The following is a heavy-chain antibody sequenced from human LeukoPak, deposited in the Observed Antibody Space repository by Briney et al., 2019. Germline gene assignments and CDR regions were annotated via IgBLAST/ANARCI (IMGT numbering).Heavy chain of an antibody. CDR1: GYSISSGYY. CDR3: ARVGVDYSGNIIKYFFDY. Sequence: SETLSLTCTVSGYSISSGYYWGWIRQPPGKGLEWIGNIYHSGSTYFNPSLKSRVTISVDTSKNQSSLKLSPVTAADTAVYYCARVGVDYSGNIIKYFFDYWGQGTLVTVSS. D-gene: IGHD4-23*01. CDR2: IYHSGST. V-gene: IGHV4-38-2*02. J-gene: IGHJ4*02.